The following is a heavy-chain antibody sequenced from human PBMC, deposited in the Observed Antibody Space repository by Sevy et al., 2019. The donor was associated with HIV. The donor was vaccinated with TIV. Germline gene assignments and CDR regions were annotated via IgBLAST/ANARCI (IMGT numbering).Heavy chain of an antibody. CDR3: ARDLLWFEELLHYFDY. Sequence: ASVKVSCKASGYTFTSYGISWVRQAPGQGLEWMGWLSAYNGNTNYAQKLQGRVTMTTDTSTSTAYMELRSLRSDDTAVYYCARDLLWFEELLHYFDYWGQGTLVTVSS. V-gene: IGHV1-18*04. CDR1: GYTFTSYG. D-gene: IGHD3-10*01. CDR2: LSAYNGNT. J-gene: IGHJ4*02.